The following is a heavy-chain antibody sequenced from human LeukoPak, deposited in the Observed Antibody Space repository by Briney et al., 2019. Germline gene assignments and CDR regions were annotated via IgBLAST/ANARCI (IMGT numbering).Heavy chain of an antibody. Sequence: SETLSLTCTVSGYSISSGYYWAWIRQPPGKGLEWIGTIYHSDSTNYNPSLKSRVTISVDTSKNQFSLKLSSVTAADTAVYYCARVYYDSSGYLPGSFDIWGQGTMVTVS. V-gene: IGHV4-38-2*02. CDR1: GYSISSGYY. CDR3: ARVYYDSSGYLPGSFDI. CDR2: IYHSDST. J-gene: IGHJ3*02. D-gene: IGHD3-22*01.